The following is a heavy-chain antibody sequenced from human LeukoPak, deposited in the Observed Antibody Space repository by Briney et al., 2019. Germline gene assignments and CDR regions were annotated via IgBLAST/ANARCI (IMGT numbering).Heavy chain of an antibody. CDR3: AKDGRITSDY. CDR1: GFTFSSYG. D-gene: IGHD3-10*01. V-gene: IGHV3-23*01. J-gene: IGHJ4*02. CDR2: ISGSRGST. Sequence: GGSLRLSCAASGFTFSSYGMSWVCQAPGKGLEWVSVISGSRGSTYYADSVKGRFTISRDNSKNTLYLQMNSLRAEDTAIYYCAKDGRITSDYWGQGTLVTVSS.